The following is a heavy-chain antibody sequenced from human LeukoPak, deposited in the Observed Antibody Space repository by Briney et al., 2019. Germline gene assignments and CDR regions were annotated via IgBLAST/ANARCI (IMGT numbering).Heavy chain of an antibody. CDR1: GGSISSGGYY. Sequence: PSQTLSLTCTASGGSISSGGYYWSWIRQHPGTGLEWIGYIYYSGSTYYNPSLKSRLTISLDASKNQFSLNLSSVTAADTAVYYCARASSGAPRLGFDPWGQGTQVTVSS. D-gene: IGHD3-22*01. CDR2: IYYSGST. J-gene: IGHJ5*02. CDR3: ARASSGAPRLGFDP. V-gene: IGHV4-31*03.